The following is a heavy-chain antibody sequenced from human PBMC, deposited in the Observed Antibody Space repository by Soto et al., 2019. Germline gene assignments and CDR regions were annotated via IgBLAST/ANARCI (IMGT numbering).Heavy chain of an antibody. Sequence: EVQLLESGGGLVQPGGSLRLSCAASGFALSTYTMIWVRQAPGKGLEWVSGIRTTYDTYYAEAVKGRFTISRDDSKNTLFLPMNSLRAEDIAVYYCANLARYRPFDYWGQGTVVTVSS. CDR3: ANLARYRPFDY. V-gene: IGHV3-23*01. CDR2: IRTTYDT. D-gene: IGHD3-16*02. J-gene: IGHJ4*02. CDR1: GFALSTYT.